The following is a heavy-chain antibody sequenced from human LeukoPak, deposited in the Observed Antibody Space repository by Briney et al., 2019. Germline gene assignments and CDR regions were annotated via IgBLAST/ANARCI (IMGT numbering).Heavy chain of an antibody. Sequence: GGSLRLSCTVSGFTVSTNSMSWVRQAPGKGLEWVSAISGSGGSKYYADSVKGRFTISRDNSKNTLYLQMNSLRAEDTALYYCAKDRGIISDYWGQGILVTVSS. CDR3: AKDRGIISDY. J-gene: IGHJ4*02. V-gene: IGHV3-23*01. D-gene: IGHD3-10*01. CDR1: GFTVSTNS. CDR2: ISGSGGSK.